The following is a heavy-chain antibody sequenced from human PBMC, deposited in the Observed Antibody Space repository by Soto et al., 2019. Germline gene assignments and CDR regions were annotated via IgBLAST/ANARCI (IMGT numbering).Heavy chain of an antibody. J-gene: IGHJ4*02. CDR2: ISSSSSTI. V-gene: IGHV3-48*01. Sequence: EVQLVESGGGLVQPGGSLRLSCAASGFTFSVYSMNWVRQAPGNGLEWLSYISSSSSTIYYADSAKGRFTISRDNAKNSLYLQMNSLRAEDTAVYYCARASGSGSSYNVVDYWGQGTLVTVSS. D-gene: IGHD3-10*01. CDR3: ARASGSGSSYNVVDY. CDR1: GFTFSVYS.